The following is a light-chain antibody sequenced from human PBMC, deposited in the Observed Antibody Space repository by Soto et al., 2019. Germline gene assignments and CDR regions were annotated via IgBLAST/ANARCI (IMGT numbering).Light chain of an antibody. CDR2: ENN. CDR1: SSNIGSDY. J-gene: IGLJ7*01. V-gene: IGLV1-51*02. Sequence: QSVVTQPPSVSAAPGQRVTISCSGSSSNIGSDYVSWYQQLPGTAPKLLIYENNKRPSGIPDRFSGSKSGTSATLGITGLQTGDEADYYCGTWDSSLSAAVFGGGTQLTVL. CDR3: GTWDSSLSAAV.